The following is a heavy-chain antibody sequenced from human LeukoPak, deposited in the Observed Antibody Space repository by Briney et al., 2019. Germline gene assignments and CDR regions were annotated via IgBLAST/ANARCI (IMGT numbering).Heavy chain of an antibody. CDR1: GVTLSSYA. CDR2: NSGDGGYT. J-gene: IGHJ4*02. V-gene: IGHV3-64*02. Sequence: PEGSLRLSCAASGVTLSSYAMQWVRQAPDKRLEYVSANSGDGGYTYYRDSVKGRFTMSRDNTRNTLYLQMGSLRPEDTGLYFCARDGKATNDYWGQGPLVTVSS. CDR3: ARDGKATNDY. D-gene: IGHD1-26*01.